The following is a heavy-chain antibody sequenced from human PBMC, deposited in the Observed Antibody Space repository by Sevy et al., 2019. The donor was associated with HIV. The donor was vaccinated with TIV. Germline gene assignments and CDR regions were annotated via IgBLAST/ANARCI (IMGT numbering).Heavy chain of an antibody. Sequence: GGSLRLSCAASGFTFSSYAMSWVRQAPGKGLEWVSAISGSGGSTYYADSVKGRSTISRDNSKNTRYLQMNSLRAEDRAVYYCAKGGQWLRGADYYYYMDVWGKGTTVTVSS. J-gene: IGHJ6*03. V-gene: IGHV3-23*01. CDR1: GFTFSSYA. CDR3: AKGGQWLRGADYYYYMDV. D-gene: IGHD6-19*01. CDR2: ISGSGGST.